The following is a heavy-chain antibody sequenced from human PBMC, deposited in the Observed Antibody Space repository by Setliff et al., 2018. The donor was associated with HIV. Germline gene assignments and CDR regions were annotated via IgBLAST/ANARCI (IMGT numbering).Heavy chain of an antibody. Sequence: SETLSLTCTVSGDSIKNYHWSWIRQHPGKGLEWIGYISYSGSTYYNPSLKSRVTISVDSSKSQFSLNLSSVTVADTAVYYCATVVPAAHFDYWGQGTLVTVSS. V-gene: IGHV4-59*06. CDR2: ISYSGST. J-gene: IGHJ4*02. CDR1: GDSIKNYH. D-gene: IGHD2-2*01. CDR3: ATVVPAAHFDY.